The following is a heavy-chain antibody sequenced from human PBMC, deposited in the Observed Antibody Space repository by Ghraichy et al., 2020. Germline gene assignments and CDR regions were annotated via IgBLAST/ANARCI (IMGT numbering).Heavy chain of an antibody. Sequence: SQTLSLTCAVYGGSFSGYYWSWIRQPPGKGLEWIGEINHSGSTNYNPSLKSRVTISVDTSKNQFSLKLSSVTAADTAVYYCARGRGPNYYYYMDVWGKGTTVTVSS. CDR3: ARGRGPNYYYYMDV. CDR1: GGSFSGYY. J-gene: IGHJ6*03. V-gene: IGHV4-34*01. CDR2: INHSGST.